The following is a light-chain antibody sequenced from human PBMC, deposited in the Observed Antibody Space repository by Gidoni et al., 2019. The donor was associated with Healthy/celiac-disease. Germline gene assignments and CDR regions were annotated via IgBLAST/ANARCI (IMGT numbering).Light chain of an antibody. Sequence: EIVLTQSPATLSLSPGERATLSCRASQSVSSYLAWYQQKPGQAPRLLIYDASNRATGIPARFSGSGSGTDLTLTISSLEPEDFAVYYCQQRSNWPPVYTFGQXTKLEIK. CDR3: QQRSNWPPVYT. CDR1: QSVSSY. CDR2: DAS. V-gene: IGKV3-11*01. J-gene: IGKJ2*01.